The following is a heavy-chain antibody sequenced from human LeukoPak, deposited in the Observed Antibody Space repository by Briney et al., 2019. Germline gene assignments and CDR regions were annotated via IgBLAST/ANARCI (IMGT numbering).Heavy chain of an antibody. CDR1: GFTFSSYW. CDR3: ARDGSACYNVNTGYRGEFDS. Sequence: GGSLRLSCAASGFTFSSYWMSWVRQAPGKGLEWVANIRQDGSEKYYVDSVKGRFTISRDNAKNSLYLQMNSLRAEDAAVYYCARDGSACYNVNTGYRGEFDSWGQGALVTVSS. D-gene: IGHD3-9*01. V-gene: IGHV3-7*01. CDR2: IRQDGSEK. J-gene: IGHJ4*02.